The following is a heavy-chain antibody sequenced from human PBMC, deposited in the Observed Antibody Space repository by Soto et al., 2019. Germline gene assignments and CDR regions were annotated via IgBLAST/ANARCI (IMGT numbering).Heavy chain of an antibody. J-gene: IGHJ6*02. V-gene: IGHV1-18*01. CDR3: VMVDNYVTPTLQDF. D-gene: IGHD3-16*01. Sequence: ASVKVSCKASGYIFVNYGIAWVRQAPGQGLEWMGWISPYTGNTHSATKVQGRLTMTTDTSTSTAYMDLGSLTSDDTAVYYCVMVDNYVTPTLQDFSGQGTTVTVSS. CDR2: ISPYTGNT. CDR1: GYIFVNYG.